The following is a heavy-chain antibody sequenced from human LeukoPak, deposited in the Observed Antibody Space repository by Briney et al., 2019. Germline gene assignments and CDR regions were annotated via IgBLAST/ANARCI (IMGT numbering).Heavy chain of an antibody. D-gene: IGHD5-18*01. V-gene: IGHV1-18*01. J-gene: IGHJ3*02. CDR1: GYNFNSYG. CDR2: ITAGKSVT. Sequence: GSSVTVSCKASGYNFNSYGIGWVRQAPRQGLELMGWITAGKSVTNYAQKVQGRVTMTTDTSTSTAYMELRSLRSDDTAVYFCARDLARGYSYGYSAFDIWGQGTMVTVSS. CDR3: ARDLARGYSYGYSAFDI.